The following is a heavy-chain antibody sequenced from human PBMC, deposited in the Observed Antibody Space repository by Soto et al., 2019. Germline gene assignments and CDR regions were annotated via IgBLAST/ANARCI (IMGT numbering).Heavy chain of an antibody. J-gene: IGHJ6*02. Sequence: GGSLRLSCAASGFTFSSYAMSWVRQAPGKGLEWVSAISGSGGSTYYADSVKGRFTISRDNSKNTLYLQMNSLRAEDTAVYYCAKDRVPAAIPNYYYYGMDVWGQGTKVTVSS. CDR3: AKDRVPAAIPNYYYYGMDV. V-gene: IGHV3-23*01. CDR2: ISGSGGST. D-gene: IGHD2-2*02. CDR1: GFTFSSYA.